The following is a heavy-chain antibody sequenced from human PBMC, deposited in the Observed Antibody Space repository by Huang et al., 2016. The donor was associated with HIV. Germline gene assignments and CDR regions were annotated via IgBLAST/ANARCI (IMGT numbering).Heavy chain of an antibody. CDR3: ASASIAARRWFDP. D-gene: IGHD6-6*01. J-gene: IGHJ5*02. V-gene: IGHV4-59*01. Sequence: QVQLQESGPGLVKPSETLSLTCPVSGGSMSSYYWSWIRQPPGKGLEWNGYIYYSGSTHYNPSLKSRVTISVDTSKNQFSLRLSSVTAADTAVYYCASASIAARRWFDPWGQGSLVTVSS. CDR1: GGSMSSYY. CDR2: IYYSGST.